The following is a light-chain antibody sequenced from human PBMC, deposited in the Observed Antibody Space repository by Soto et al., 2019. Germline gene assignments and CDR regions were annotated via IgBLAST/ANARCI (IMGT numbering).Light chain of an antibody. CDR1: QGISTY. J-gene: IGKJ2*01. CDR2: AAS. CDR3: QQLKSYPRT. V-gene: IGKV1-9*01. Sequence: DIQLTQSPSFLSASVGDRVTITCRASQGISTYLAWYQQKPGKAPKLLIYAASTLQSGVPSRFSGSGSGTEFTLTISSLQPEDFATYYCQQLKSYPRTFGHGTKLEIK.